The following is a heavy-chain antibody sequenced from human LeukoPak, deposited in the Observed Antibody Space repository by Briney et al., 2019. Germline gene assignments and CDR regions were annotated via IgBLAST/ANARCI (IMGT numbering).Heavy chain of an antibody. Sequence: SETLSLTCTVSGGSISSGGYYWSWIRQHPGKGLEWIGYIYYSGSTYYNPYLKSRVTISVDTSKNQFSLKLSSVTAADTAVYYCAREERGGGHGFWGQGTLVTVSS. V-gene: IGHV4-31*03. CDR1: GGSISSGGYY. CDR2: IYYSGST. CDR3: AREERGGGHGF. J-gene: IGHJ4*02. D-gene: IGHD6-25*01.